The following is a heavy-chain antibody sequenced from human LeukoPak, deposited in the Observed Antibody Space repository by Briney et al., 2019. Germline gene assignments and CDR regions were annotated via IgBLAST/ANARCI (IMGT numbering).Heavy chain of an antibody. Sequence: KSGGSLRLSCAASRFTFDSYTIHWVRQAPGKGLEWVSSISSSSYIYYADSVKGRFTISRDNAKNSLYLQMNSLRAEDTAVYYCARDGRNSGYDKHYYYYMDVWGKGTTVTVSS. D-gene: IGHD5-12*01. CDR1: RFTFDSYT. J-gene: IGHJ6*03. CDR3: ARDGRNSGYDKHYYYYMDV. V-gene: IGHV3-21*01. CDR2: ISSSSYI.